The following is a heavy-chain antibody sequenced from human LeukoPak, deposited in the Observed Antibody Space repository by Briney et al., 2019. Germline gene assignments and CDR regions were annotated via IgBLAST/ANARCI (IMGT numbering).Heavy chain of an antibody. J-gene: IGHJ4*02. Sequence: PSETLSLTCTVSGGSISSYYWSWIRQPPGKGLEWIGYIYYSGSTNYNPSLKSRVTISVDTSKNQFSLKLSSVTAADTAVYYCARGGSYHEPFDYWGQGALVTVSS. V-gene: IGHV4-59*01. CDR2: IYYSGST. D-gene: IGHD1-26*01. CDR3: ARGGSYHEPFDY. CDR1: GGSISSYY.